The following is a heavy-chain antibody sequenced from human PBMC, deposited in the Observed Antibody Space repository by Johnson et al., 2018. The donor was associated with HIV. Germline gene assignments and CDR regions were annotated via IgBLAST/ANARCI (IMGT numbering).Heavy chain of an antibody. CDR3: ARAVLVGATNADAFDI. V-gene: IGHV3-43D*03. D-gene: IGHD1-26*01. CDR2: INWDGDST. J-gene: IGHJ3*02. Sequence: VQPGGSLRLSCETSRFTFDDYAMHWVRQAPGKGLEWVSLINWDGDSTYYADSVKGRFTISRDNSENTLYLQMNSLRAEDTAVYYCARAVLVGATNADAFDIWGQGTMVTVSS. CDR1: RFTFDDYA.